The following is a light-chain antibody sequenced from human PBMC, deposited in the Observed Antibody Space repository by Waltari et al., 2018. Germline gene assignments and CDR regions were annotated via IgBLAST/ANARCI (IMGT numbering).Light chain of an antibody. CDR2: GAS. J-gene: IGKJ2*01. Sequence: DIQMTKSPSSLSASVRDRVTITCRASKSISNSLIWYQQKPGKAPKVLIFGASSLQSGVPSRFSGSGSGTDFTLTINSLQPEDFATYSCQQSYTSPYTFGQRTKLEI. V-gene: IGKV1-39*01. CDR3: QQSYTSPYT. CDR1: KSISNS.